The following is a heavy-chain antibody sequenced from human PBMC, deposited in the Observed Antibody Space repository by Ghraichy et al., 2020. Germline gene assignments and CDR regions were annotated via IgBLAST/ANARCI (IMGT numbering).Heavy chain of an antibody. CDR1: GFTFSSYW. D-gene: IGHD2-2*01. CDR3: ARGLSTPYYYYYGMDV. CDR2: IKQDGSEK. V-gene: IGHV3-7*01. Sequence: GGSLRLSCAASGFTFSSYWMSWVRQAPGKGLEWVANIKQDGSEKYYVDSVKGRFTISRDNAKNSLYLQMNSLRAEDTAVYYCARGLSTPYYYYYGMDVWGQGTTVTVSS. J-gene: IGHJ6*02.